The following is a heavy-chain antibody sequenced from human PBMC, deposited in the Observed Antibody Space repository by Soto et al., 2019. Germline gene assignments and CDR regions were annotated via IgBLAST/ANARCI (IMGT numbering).Heavy chain of an antibody. Sequence: ASVKVSCKASGYTFTSYDINWVRQATGQGLEGMGWMNPNSGTTGYAQKFQGRVTMTRNNSISKAYMELSSLSSEDTTVYYCARLGRYYDFWSSYPGHYFFNDTATTEIYTIAIDDARTICRASVKVSCKASGYTFTGYYMHW. V-gene: IGHV1-8*01. D-gene: IGHD3-3*01. CDR3: ARLGRYYDFWSSYPGHYFFNDTATTEIYTIAIDDARTICRASVKVSCKASGYTFTGYYMH. J-gene: IGHJ1*01. CDR1: GYTFTSYD. CDR2: MNPNSGTT.